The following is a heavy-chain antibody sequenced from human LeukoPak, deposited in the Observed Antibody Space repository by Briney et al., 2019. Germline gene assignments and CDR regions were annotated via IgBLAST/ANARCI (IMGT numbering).Heavy chain of an antibody. CDR2: IYYSGST. CDR3: ARRYCSSASCPFDY. Sequence: PSETLSLTCTVSGGSISSRSYDWDWIRQPPGKGLEWIGNIYYSGSTDYNPSLKSRVTMSVDTSKNQFSLRLSSVTAADTAVYFCARRYCSSASCPFDYWGQGTLVTVSS. CDR1: GGSISSRSYD. V-gene: IGHV4-39*01. J-gene: IGHJ4*02. D-gene: IGHD2-2*01.